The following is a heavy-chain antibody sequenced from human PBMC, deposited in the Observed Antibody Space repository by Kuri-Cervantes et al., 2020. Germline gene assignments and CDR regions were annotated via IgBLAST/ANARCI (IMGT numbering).Heavy chain of an antibody. Sequence: LSLTCAASGFSFRNYAMHWVRQAPGKGLEYVSAISSDGSSTSYADSVKGRFTIPRDNFKNTLYLQMGSLRAEDMAVYYCARLFSTTVSPFDYWGQGTLVTVSS. J-gene: IGHJ4*02. CDR3: ARLFSTTVSPFDY. CDR2: ISSDGSST. CDR1: GFSFRNYA. D-gene: IGHD4-11*01. V-gene: IGHV3-64*02.